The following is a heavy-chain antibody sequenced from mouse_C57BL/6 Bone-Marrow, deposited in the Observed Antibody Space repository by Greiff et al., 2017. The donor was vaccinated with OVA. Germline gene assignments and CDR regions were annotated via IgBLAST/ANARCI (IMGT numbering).Heavy chain of an antibody. Sequence: QVQLKQPGAELVKPGASVKLSCKASGYTFTSYWMHWVKQRPGRGLEWIGRIDPNSGGTEYNEKVKSKATLTVDKPYSTAYMQLSSLTSEDSAVYYCARGMGLWWGYFDVWGTGTTVTVSS. J-gene: IGHJ1*03. CDR3: ARGMGLWWGYFDV. V-gene: IGHV1-72*01. CDR1: GYTFTSYW. CDR2: IDPNSGGT. D-gene: IGHD1-1*02.